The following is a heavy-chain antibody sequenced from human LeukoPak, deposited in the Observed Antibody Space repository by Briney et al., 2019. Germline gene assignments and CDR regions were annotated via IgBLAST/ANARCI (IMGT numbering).Heavy chain of an antibody. J-gene: IGHJ1*01. Sequence: KPSETLSLTCTVSGGSISSYYWSWIRQPPGKGLEWIGYIYYSGSTNYNPSLKSRVTISVDTSKNQFSLKLSSVTAADTAVYYCASADMSCINGVCYHWGRGTLVTVSS. D-gene: IGHD2-8*01. CDR3: ASADMSCINGVCYH. CDR2: IYYSGST. CDR1: GGSISSYY. V-gene: IGHV4-59*12.